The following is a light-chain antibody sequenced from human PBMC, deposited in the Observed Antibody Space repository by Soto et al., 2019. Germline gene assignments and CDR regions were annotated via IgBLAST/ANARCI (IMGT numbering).Light chain of an antibody. Sequence: DIQMTQSPSSLSASVGDRATITCRASQGISNYLAWYQQKPGKVPKLLIYAASTLQSGVPSRFSGSGSGTDFTLSISRLQHEDVDYYYRYKNYSPPPTFGQGTKVEIK. V-gene: IGKV1-27*01. CDR1: QGISNY. CDR2: AAS. CDR3: YKNYSPPPT. J-gene: IGKJ1*01.